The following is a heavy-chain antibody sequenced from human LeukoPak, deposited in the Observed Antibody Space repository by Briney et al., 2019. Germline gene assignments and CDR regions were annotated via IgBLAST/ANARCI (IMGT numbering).Heavy chain of an antibody. D-gene: IGHD2-2*01. CDR1: GGTFSSYA. J-gene: IGHJ3*02. V-gene: IGHV1-69*06. CDR3: ARDSYCSSTSCYPYAFDI. Sequence: SVKVSCKASGGTFSSYAISWVRQAPGQGLEWMGGIIPIFGTANYAQKFQGRVTITADKSTSTAYMELSSLRSEDTAVYYCARDSYCSSTSCYPYAFDIWGQGTMVTVSS. CDR2: IIPIFGTA.